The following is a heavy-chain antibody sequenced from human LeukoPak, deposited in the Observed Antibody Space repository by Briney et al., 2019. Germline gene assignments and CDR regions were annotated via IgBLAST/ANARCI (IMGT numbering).Heavy chain of an antibody. CDR3: ARDRAVTTHARFDY. CDR2: INAGNGNT. CDR1: GYTFTSYA. Sequence: ASVKVSCKASGYTFTSYAMHWVRQAPGQRLEWMGWINAGNGNTKYSQKFQGRVTITRDTSASTAYMELSNLRSEDTAVYYCARDRAVTTHARFDYWGQGTLVTVSS. J-gene: IGHJ4*02. D-gene: IGHD4-17*01. V-gene: IGHV1-3*01.